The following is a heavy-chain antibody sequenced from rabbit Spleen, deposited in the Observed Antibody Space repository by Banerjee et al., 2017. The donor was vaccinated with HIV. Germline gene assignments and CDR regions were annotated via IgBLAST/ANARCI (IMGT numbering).Heavy chain of an antibody. D-gene: IGHD8-1*01. CDR3: ARDTGSSFSSYGMDL. CDR1: GFSFSSSYY. CDR2: IAGGSSAFA. J-gene: IGHJ6*01. V-gene: IGHV1S40*01. Sequence: QSLEESGGDLVKPGASLTLTCTASGFSFSSSYYMCWDRQAPGKGLEWIACIAGGSSAFAYSATWAKGRFTCSKTSSTTVTLQMTSLTVADTATYFCARDTGSSFSSYGMDLWGQGTLVTVS.